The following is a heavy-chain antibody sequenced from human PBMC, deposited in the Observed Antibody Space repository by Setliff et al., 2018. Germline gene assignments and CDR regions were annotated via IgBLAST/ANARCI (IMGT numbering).Heavy chain of an antibody. D-gene: IGHD1-1*01. V-gene: IGHV4-59*11. CDR1: GGSISSHY. CDR2: IYHSGDA. Sequence: SETMSLTCTVSGGSISSHYWSWIRQPPGKGLEWIGYIYHSGDARYNLSLKSRVTISVDTSKNQFSLKLTSMTAADTAVYYCAKGGGRYHSDSWGQGILVTVSS. CDR3: AKGGGRYHSDS. J-gene: IGHJ4*02.